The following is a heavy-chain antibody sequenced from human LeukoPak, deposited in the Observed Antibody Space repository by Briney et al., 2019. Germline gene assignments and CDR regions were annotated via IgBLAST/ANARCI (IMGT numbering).Heavy chain of an antibody. J-gene: IGHJ5*02. Sequence: ASVKVSCRSSGGTFNTHIFNWMRQAPGQGLEWMGRITPIIGTTKYAQRFQARVTITADRSTSTAYLELSGLTYDDTAVYYCTRVTLRGSKYNWFDPWGQGTHVSVSS. V-gene: IGHV1-69*08. CDR3: TRVTLRGSKYNWFDP. CDR2: ITPIIGTT. D-gene: IGHD1-26*01. CDR1: GGTFNTHI.